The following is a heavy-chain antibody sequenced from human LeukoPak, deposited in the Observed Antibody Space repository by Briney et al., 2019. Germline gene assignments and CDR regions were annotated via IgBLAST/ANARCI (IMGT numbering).Heavy chain of an antibody. CDR3: ARVNYGSGRINYYYYGMDV. CDR2: IIPILGIA. Sequence: GASVKVSCKASGGTFSSYAISWVRQAPGQGLEWMGRIIPILGIANYAQKFQGRVTITADKSTSTAYMELSSLRSEDTAVYYCARVNYGSGRINYYYYGMDVWGQGTTVTVSS. J-gene: IGHJ6*02. CDR1: GGTFSSYA. V-gene: IGHV1-69*04. D-gene: IGHD3-10*01.